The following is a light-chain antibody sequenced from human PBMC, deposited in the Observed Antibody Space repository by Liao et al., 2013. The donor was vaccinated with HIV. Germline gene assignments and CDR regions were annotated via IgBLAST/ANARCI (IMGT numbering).Light chain of an antibody. CDR1: KLGERY. Sequence: SYDLTQPPSVSVAPGQTASITCSGDKLGERYTCWYQQKSGQSPVLVIYQDTKRPSGIPERFSGSGSGNTATLTISGTQAMDEADYYCQAWDSSTGVFGGGTKLTVL. CDR2: QDT. J-gene: IGLJ3*02. CDR3: QAWDSSTGV. V-gene: IGLV3-1*01.